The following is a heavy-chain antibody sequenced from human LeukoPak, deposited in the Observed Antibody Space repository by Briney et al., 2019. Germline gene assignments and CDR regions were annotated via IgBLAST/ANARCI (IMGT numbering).Heavy chain of an antibody. V-gene: IGHV3-23*01. Sequence: GGSLRLSCAASGFTFSRSAMTWVRRAPGRGLEWVSSLSGSGVATYYADSVKGRFTISRDNSKNTLYLQMHDLRAEDTAVYFCAKEYYSDYWGQGTLVTVSS. J-gene: IGHJ4*02. CDR2: LSGSGVAT. CDR3: AKEYYSDY. CDR1: GFTFSRSA. D-gene: IGHD3-10*01.